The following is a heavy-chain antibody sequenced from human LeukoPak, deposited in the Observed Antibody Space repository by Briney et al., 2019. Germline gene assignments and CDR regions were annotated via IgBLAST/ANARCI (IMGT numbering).Heavy chain of an antibody. D-gene: IGHD7-27*01. CDR3: AKTGDEIYFDY. Sequence: GGSLRLSCAASGFTFSSYGMRWVRQAPGKGLEGVSAISGSGGSTYYADSVKGRFTISRDNSKNTLYLQMNSLRAEDTAVYYCAKTGDEIYFDYWGQGTLVTVSS. CDR2: ISGSGGST. V-gene: IGHV3-23*01. CDR1: GFTFSSYG. J-gene: IGHJ4*02.